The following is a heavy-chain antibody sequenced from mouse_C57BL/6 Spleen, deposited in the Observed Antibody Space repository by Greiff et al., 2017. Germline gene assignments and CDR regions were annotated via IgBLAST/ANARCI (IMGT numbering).Heavy chain of an antibody. CDR2: IYPGDGDT. D-gene: IGHD6-2*01. CDR3: ARWGGVSA. CDR1: GYAFSSSW. V-gene: IGHV1-82*01. Sequence: QVQLQQSGPELVKPGASVKISCKASGYAFSSSWMNWVKQRPGKGLEWIGRIYPGDGDTNYNGKFKGKATLTADKSSSTANMQLSSLTSEDSAVYFCARWGGVSAWGQGTLVTVSA. J-gene: IGHJ3*01.